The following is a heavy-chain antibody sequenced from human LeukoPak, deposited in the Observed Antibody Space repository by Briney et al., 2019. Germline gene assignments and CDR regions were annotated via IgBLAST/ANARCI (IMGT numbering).Heavy chain of an antibody. J-gene: IGHJ4*02. Sequence: SKTLSLTCTVSGGSISSYYWSWIRQPPGKGLEWIGYIYYSGSTNYNPSLKSRVTISVDTSKNQFSLKLSSVTAADTAVYYCARDYYDSSGYYSLFGYWGQGTLVTVSS. V-gene: IGHV4-59*01. CDR1: GGSISSYY. CDR2: IYYSGST. CDR3: ARDYYDSSGYYSLFGY. D-gene: IGHD3-22*01.